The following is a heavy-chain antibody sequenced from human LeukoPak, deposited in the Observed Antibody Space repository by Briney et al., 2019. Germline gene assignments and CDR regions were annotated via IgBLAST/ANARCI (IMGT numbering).Heavy chain of an antibody. CDR3: ARVTNSYGYLAGPYYFDY. Sequence: ASVKVSCKAFGYTFTSFAINWVRQAPGQGLEWMGWINTNTGNPTYAQGFTGRFVFSLDTSVSTAYLQISSLKAEDTAVYYCARVTNSYGYLAGPYYFDYWGQGTLVTVSS. D-gene: IGHD5-18*01. J-gene: IGHJ4*02. CDR1: GYTFTSFA. V-gene: IGHV7-4-1*02. CDR2: INTNTGNP.